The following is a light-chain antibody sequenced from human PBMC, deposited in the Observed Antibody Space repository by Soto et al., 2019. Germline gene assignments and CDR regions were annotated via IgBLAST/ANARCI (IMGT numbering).Light chain of an antibody. J-gene: IGLJ1*01. CDR3: CSYAGSYTFSYV. CDR1: SSDVGGYNY. V-gene: IGLV2-11*01. Sequence: QSVLTQPRSVSGSPGQSVTISCTGTSSDVGGYNYVSWYQQHPGKAPKPMIYDVSKRPSGVPDRFSGSKSGNTASLTISGLQAEDEADYYCCSYAGSYTFSYVFGTGTKATVL. CDR2: DVS.